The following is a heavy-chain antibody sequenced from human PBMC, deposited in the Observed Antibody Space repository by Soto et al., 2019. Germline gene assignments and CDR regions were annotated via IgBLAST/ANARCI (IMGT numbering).Heavy chain of an antibody. V-gene: IGHV3-9*01. J-gene: IGHJ2*01. D-gene: IGHD4-17*01. CDR3: AKDKGVYDYDDYWYFDL. CDR2: ISWNSGSI. Sequence: GGSLRLSCAASGFTFDDYAMHWVRQAPGKGLEWVSGISWNSGSIGYADSVKGRFTISRDNAKNSLYLQMNSLRAEDTALYYCAKDKGVYDYDDYWYFDLCGRGTLVTVSS. CDR1: GFTFDDYA.